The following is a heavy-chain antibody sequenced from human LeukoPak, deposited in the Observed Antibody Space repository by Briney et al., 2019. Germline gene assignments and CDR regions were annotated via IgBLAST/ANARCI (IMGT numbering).Heavy chain of an antibody. CDR2: ISGSGTNV. CDR3: AKGDSSGWTYFDY. V-gene: IGHV3-23*01. Sequence: GGSLRLSCTATGFTFSNFGMAWVRQAPGQGLEWVSTISGSGTNVHQADSVKGRFTISRDNAKNSLYLQMNSLRAEDTALYYCAKGDSSGWTYFDYWGQGTLVTVSS. J-gene: IGHJ4*02. CDR1: GFTFSNFG. D-gene: IGHD6-19*01.